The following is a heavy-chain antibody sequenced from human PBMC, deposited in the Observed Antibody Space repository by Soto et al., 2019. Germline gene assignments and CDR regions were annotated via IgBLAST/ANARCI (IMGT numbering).Heavy chain of an antibody. CDR1: GGSISSGGYY. CDR2: IYYSGST. Sequence: PSETLSLTCTVSGGSISSGGYYWSWIRQHPGKGLEWIGYIYYSGSTYYNPSLKSRVTISVDTSKNQFSLKLSSVTAADTAVYYCARDIRYYYGSGSYYRPYYYYGMDVWGQGTTVTVSS. J-gene: IGHJ6*02. V-gene: IGHV4-31*03. CDR3: ARDIRYYYGSGSYYRPYYYYGMDV. D-gene: IGHD3-10*01.